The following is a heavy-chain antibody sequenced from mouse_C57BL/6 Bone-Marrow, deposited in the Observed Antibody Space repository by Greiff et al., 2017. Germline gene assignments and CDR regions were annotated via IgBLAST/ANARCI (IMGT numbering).Heavy chain of an antibody. CDR1: GFNIKNTY. V-gene: IGHV14-3*01. D-gene: IGHD1-1*01. CDR2: IDPANGNT. CDR3: SPYYDGSDAY. J-gene: IGHJ3*01. Sequence: VQLKQSVAELVRPGASVKLSCTASGFNIKNTYMNWVKQRPEQGLEWIGRIDPANGNTKYAPKFQGKATITADTSSNTAYLQLSSLASEDTAIYYCSPYYDGSDAYWGQGTLVTVSA.